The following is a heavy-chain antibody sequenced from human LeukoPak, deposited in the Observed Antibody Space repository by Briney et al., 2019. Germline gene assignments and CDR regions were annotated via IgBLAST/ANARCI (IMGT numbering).Heavy chain of an antibody. CDR3: ARDGPAYSFEY. J-gene: IGHJ4*02. V-gene: IGHV3-48*03. D-gene: IGHD2-21*01. Sequence: GGSLRLSCAASGFIFSTYEMHWVRQAPGKGLEWVSYISTSGSTIYYAGSVKDRFTFSRDNARNSLFLQMNRLRAEDTAVYYCARDGPAYSFEYWGQGTLVTVSS. CDR2: ISTSGSTI. CDR1: GFIFSTYE.